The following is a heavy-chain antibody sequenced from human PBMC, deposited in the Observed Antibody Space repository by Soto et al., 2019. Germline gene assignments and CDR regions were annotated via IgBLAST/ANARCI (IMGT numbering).Heavy chain of an antibody. CDR1: GFTFSSYA. J-gene: IGHJ4*02. CDR3: AREPSPDYYDSSGNDY. Sequence: GGSLRLSCAASGFTFSSYAMHWVRQAPGKGLEWVAVISYDGSNKYYADSVKGRFTISRDNSKNTLYLQMNSLRAEDTAVYYCAREPSPDYYDSSGNDYWGQGTLVTVSS. CDR2: ISYDGSNK. V-gene: IGHV3-30-3*01. D-gene: IGHD3-22*01.